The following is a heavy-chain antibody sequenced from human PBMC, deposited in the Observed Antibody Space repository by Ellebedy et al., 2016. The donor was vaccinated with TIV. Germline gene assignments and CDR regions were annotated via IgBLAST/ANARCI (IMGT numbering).Heavy chain of an antibody. D-gene: IGHD1-26*01. CDR2: ISWNSGSI. CDR3: AKGSGSYYSQGFDY. Sequence: GGSLRLSCAASGFTFADYAMHWVRQAPGKGLEWVSGISWNSGSIGYADSVKGRFTISRDNAKNSLYLQMNSLRAEDTALYYCAKGSGSYYSQGFDYWGQGTLVTVSS. V-gene: IGHV3-9*01. CDR1: GFTFADYA. J-gene: IGHJ4*02.